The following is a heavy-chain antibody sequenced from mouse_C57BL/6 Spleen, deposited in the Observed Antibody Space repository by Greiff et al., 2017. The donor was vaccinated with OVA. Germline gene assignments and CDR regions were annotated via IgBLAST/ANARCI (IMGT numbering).Heavy chain of an antibody. CDR2: ISGGGGNT. CDR3: ARHNWDGGFDY. Sequence: EVKLQESGGGLVKPGGSLKLSCAASGFTFSSYTMSWVRQPPEKRLEWVATISGGGGNTYYPASVKGRFTISRDNAKNTLYLQMSSLRSEDTALYYCARHNWDGGFDYWGQGTTLTVSS. D-gene: IGHD4-1*01. CDR1: GFTFSSYT. V-gene: IGHV5-9*01. J-gene: IGHJ2*01.